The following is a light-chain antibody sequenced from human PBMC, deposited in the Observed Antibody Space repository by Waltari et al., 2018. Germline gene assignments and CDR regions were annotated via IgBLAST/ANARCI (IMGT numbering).Light chain of an antibody. V-gene: IGLV3-1*01. J-gene: IGLJ1*01. Sequence: SYELTQPPSVSVSPGQTATIPCSGGKLENQCVRWYQQKPGQSPVLVIYQDYIRPSGIPERFSGSNSGNTATLTIGGTQAMDEADYYCQAWDIRTANYVFGTGTKVTVL. CDR1: KLENQC. CDR2: QDY. CDR3: QAWDIRTANYV.